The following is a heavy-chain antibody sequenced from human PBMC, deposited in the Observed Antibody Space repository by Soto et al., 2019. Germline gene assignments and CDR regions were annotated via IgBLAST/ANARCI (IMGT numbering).Heavy chain of an antibody. V-gene: IGHV5-10-1*01. D-gene: IGHD3-10*01. CDR3: ARRGYYGSGSSLY. J-gene: IGHJ4*02. CDR2: IDPSDSYT. Sequence: EVQLVQSGAEVKKPGESLRISCKGSGYSFTNYLITWVRQMSAKGLEWMGRIDPSDSYTDYSPSFQGHVTFSADKSVSTAYLQWSSRKASDTAMYYCARRGYYGSGSSLYWGQGTLVIVSS. CDR1: GYSFTNYL.